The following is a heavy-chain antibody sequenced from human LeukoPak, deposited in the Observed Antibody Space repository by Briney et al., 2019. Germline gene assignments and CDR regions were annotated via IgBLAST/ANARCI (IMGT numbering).Heavy chain of an antibody. CDR1: QFTFSTYW. Sequence: GGSLRLSCAASQFTFSTYWMSWVRQAPGKGLEWVANIKEDGSEISYVDSVKGRFTISRDNARNSLYLQMNSLRVEDTAVYYCARDRGYFSFDSWGQGTLVTVSS. J-gene: IGHJ4*02. D-gene: IGHD3-10*01. V-gene: IGHV3-7*01. CDR2: IKEDGSEI. CDR3: ARDRGYFSFDS.